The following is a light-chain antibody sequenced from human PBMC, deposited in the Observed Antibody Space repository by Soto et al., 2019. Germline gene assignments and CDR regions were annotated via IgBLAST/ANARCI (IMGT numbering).Light chain of an antibody. V-gene: IGLV1-51*01. Sequence: QSVLTQPPSVSAAPGQKVTISCSGSSSNIGSNFVAWYQQLPGTAPKVVIYDSSERPSGIPDRFSGSKSGTSATLAITGLQTGDEADYYCGTWDSSLSTVLFGGGTKVT. CDR2: DSS. J-gene: IGLJ2*01. CDR1: SSNIGSNF. CDR3: GTWDSSLSTVL.